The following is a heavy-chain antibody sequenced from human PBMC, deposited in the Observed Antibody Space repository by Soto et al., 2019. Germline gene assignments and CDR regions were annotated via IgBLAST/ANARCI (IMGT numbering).Heavy chain of an antibody. CDR2: ISVDNGNT. V-gene: IGHV1-18*04. Sequence: QVQLVQSGAEVKNPGASVKVSCKASGYTFTSYGISWVRQAPGQGLEWMGWISVDNGNTNYAQKLHGRVTMTTDTSTSTAYMELRRMRYDDTGVYYCAIGNQGEFRAVDGTNYWGQGTLVTVSS. CDR3: AIGNQGEFRAVDGTNY. D-gene: IGHD6-19*01. J-gene: IGHJ4*02. CDR1: GYTFTSYG.